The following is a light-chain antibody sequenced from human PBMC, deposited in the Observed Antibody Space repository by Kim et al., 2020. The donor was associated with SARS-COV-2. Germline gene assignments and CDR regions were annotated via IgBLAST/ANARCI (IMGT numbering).Light chain of an antibody. V-gene: IGLV3-21*04. CDR1: NIGSKG. J-gene: IGLJ2*01. Sequence: SYELTQPPPVSVAPGKTARFTCGGDNIGSKGVHWYQQKPGQAPVLVIYYDSDRPSGIPERFSGSNSGNTATLTISRVEAGDEADYYCQVWDSSSDHRVFGGGTQLTVL. CDR3: QVWDSSSDHRV. CDR2: YDS.